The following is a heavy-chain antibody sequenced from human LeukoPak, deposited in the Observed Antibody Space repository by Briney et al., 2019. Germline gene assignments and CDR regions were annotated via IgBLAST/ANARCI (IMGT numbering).Heavy chain of an antibody. Sequence: SETLSLTCTVSGYFISSGYYWSWVRQPPGKGLEWIGYIYYSGSTNYNPSLKSRVTISVDTSKNQFSLKLSSVTAADTAVYYCARGEWELPNWFDPWGQGTLVTVSS. CDR2: IYYSGST. D-gene: IGHD1-26*01. V-gene: IGHV4-61*01. CDR3: ARGEWELPNWFDP. J-gene: IGHJ5*02. CDR1: GYFISSGYY.